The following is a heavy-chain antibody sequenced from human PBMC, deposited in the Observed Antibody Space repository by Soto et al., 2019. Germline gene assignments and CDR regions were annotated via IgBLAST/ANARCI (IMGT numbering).Heavy chain of an antibody. CDR3: ARVRRYGDYDY. CDR1: GFTFSSYG. CDR2: IWYDGSNK. D-gene: IGHD4-17*01. J-gene: IGHJ4*02. Sequence: QVQLVESGGGVVQPGRSLRLSCAASGFTFSSYGMRWVRQAPGKGLEWVAVIWYDGSNKYYADSVKGRFTISRDNSKNTLYLQMNSLRAEDTAVYYCARVRRYGDYDYWGQGTLVTVSS. V-gene: IGHV3-33*01.